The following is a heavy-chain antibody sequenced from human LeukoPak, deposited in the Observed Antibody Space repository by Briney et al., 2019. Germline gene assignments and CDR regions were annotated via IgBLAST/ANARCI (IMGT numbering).Heavy chain of an antibody. Sequence: SETLSLTCAVYGGSFSGYYWSWIRQPPGKGLEWIGEINHSGSTNYNPCLKSRVTISVDTSKNQVSLKLSSVTPADRAVYYRAKPAYSSSPVDVWGKGTTVTVSS. CDR1: GGSFSGYY. D-gene: IGHD6-13*01. CDR2: INHSGST. CDR3: AKPAYSSSPVDV. J-gene: IGHJ6*04. V-gene: IGHV4-34*01.